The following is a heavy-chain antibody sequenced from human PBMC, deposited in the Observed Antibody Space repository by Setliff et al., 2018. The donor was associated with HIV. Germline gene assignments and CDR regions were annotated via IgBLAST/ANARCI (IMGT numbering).Heavy chain of an antibody. CDR3: ATGSGWPLLGY. V-gene: IGHV4-61*09. J-gene: IGHJ4*02. Sequence: PSETLSLTCPVSGGSISSGTSYWSWIRQPAGKGLEWIGHIYTSGSTNYNPSLKSRVIISVDTSNDQFSLNLTSVTAADTAVYYCATGSGWPLLGYWGQGTLVTVSS. D-gene: IGHD6-19*01. CDR1: GGSISSGTSY. CDR2: IYTSGST.